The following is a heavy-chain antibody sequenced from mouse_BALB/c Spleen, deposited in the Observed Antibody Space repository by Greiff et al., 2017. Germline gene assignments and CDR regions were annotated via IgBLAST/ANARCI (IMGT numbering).Heavy chain of an antibody. J-gene: IGHJ4*01. V-gene: IGHV5-6*01. D-gene: IGHD3-1*01. CDR2: ISSGGSYT. CDR1: GFTFSSYG. CDR3: ARQLGRGDAMDY. Sequence: EVKVVESGGDLVKPGGSLKLSCAASGFTFSSYGMSWVRQTPDKRLEWVATISSGGSYTYYPDSVKGRFTISRDNAKNTLYLQMSSLKSEDTAMYYCARQLGRGDAMDYWGQGTSVTVSS.